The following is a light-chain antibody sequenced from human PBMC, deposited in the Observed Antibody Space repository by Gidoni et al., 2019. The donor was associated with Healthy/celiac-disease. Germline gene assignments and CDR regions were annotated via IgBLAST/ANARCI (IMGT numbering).Light chain of an antibody. V-gene: IGKV1-27*01. J-gene: IGKJ3*01. Sequence: DIQMTQSPSSLSASVGDRVTITCRASQGISNYLAWYQQKPGKVPKLLIYAASTLQSGVPSRFSGSGSGTDFTLTISSLHPEDVATYYCQKYNSAPQRKSFTFGPGTKVDIK. CDR1: QGISNY. CDR2: AAS. CDR3: QKYNSAPQRKSFT.